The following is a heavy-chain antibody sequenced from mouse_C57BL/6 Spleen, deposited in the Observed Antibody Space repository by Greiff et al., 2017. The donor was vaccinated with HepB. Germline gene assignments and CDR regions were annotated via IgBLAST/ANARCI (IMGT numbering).Heavy chain of an antibody. CDR3: AIEGTTVVSRAMDY. CDR1: GYTFTSYW. CDR2: IHPSDSDT. V-gene: IGHV1-74*01. D-gene: IGHD1-1*01. J-gene: IGHJ4*01. Sequence: QVQLQQPGAELVKPGASVKVSCKASGYTFTSYWMHWVKQRPGQGLEWIGRIHPSDSDTNYNQKFKGKATLTVDKSSSTAYMQLSSRTSEDSAVYYCAIEGTTVVSRAMDYWGQGTSVTVSS.